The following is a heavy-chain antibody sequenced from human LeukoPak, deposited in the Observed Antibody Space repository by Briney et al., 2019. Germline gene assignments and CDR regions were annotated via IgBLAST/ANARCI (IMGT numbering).Heavy chain of an antibody. D-gene: IGHD3-22*01. V-gene: IGHV3-30*02. CDR3: AKGPGAYYYDSSGHYFDY. CDR2: IRLDGNNK. Sequence: GGSLRLSCAASGFTFSSYGMHWVRQAPGEGLQWVAFIRLDGNNKYYADSVKGRFTISRDNSKDTLYLQMNSLRADDTAVYYCAKGPGAYYYDSSGHYFDYWGQGTLVTVSS. CDR1: GFTFSSYG. J-gene: IGHJ4*02.